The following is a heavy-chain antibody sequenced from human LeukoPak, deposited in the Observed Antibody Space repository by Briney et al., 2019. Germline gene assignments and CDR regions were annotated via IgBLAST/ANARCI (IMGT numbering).Heavy chain of an antibody. D-gene: IGHD5-12*01. Sequence: SETLSLACTVSNDSISNYYWSWIRQPPGKGLEWIAYIDYRGSTTNNPSLRSRITISVDTSRNQFSLKLRSVTAADTAVYYCARSRSGYGYEHGAFEIWGQGTMVTVSS. V-gene: IGHV4-59*01. CDR3: ARSRSGYGYEHGAFEI. CDR1: NDSISNYY. CDR2: IDYRGST. J-gene: IGHJ3*02.